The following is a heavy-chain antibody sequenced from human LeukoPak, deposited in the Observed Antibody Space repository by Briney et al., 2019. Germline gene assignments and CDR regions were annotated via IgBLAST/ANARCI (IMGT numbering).Heavy chain of an antibody. CDR3: AKGGKWDVPPFDY. CDR1: GFNFNSYT. Sequence: GGSLRLSCAASGFNFNSYTMIWVRQAPGKGLQWVANILASGSPTYYADSVKGRFTISRDNSKNTLYLQVNSLRAEDTAVYYCAKGGKWDVPPFDYWGQGTLVTVSS. D-gene: IGHD1-26*01. V-gene: IGHV3-23*05. CDR2: ILASGSPT. J-gene: IGHJ4*02.